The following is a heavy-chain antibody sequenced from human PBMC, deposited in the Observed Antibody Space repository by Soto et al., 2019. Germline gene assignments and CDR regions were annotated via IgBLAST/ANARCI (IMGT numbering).Heavy chain of an antibody. CDR3: AMEYCSATSCYKDY. CDR1: GYTFTSYG. Sequence: GASVKVSCKASGYTFTSYGISWVRQAPGQGLEWMGWISAYNGNTNYAQKLQGRVTMTTDTSTSTAYMELRSLRSEDTAVYYCAMEYCSATSCYKDYWGQGTLVTVSS. V-gene: IGHV1-18*01. J-gene: IGHJ4*02. D-gene: IGHD2-2*02. CDR2: ISAYNGNT.